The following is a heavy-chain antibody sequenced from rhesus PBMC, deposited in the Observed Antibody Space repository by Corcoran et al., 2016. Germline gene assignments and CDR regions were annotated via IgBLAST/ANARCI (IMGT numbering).Heavy chain of an antibody. J-gene: IGHJ4*01. CDR2: ITYSGST. CDR3: ARDFESRFDY. V-gene: IGHV4-122*02. CDR1: GGSISSKY. Sequence: QLQLQESGPGLVKPSETLSLTCAVSGGSISSKYWSWTRQPPGKGLEWIGYITYSGSTSYNPSLKSRVTISRDTSKNQFSLKLSSVTAADTAVYYCARDFESRFDYWGQGVLVTVSS.